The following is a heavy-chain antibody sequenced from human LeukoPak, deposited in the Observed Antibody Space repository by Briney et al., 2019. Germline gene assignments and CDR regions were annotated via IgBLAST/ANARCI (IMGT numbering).Heavy chain of an antibody. CDR3: TRAVREDCSSTSCLYYGMDV. V-gene: IGHV1-18*01. J-gene: IGHJ6*02. CDR1: GYTFTNYH. Sequence: ASVKVSCKASGYTFTNYHIAWVRQAPGQGLEWMGWVSTNHGNTVYAQRLQGRVTMTTDTSTSVAYMELRSLTSDDTAVYYCTRAVREDCSSTSCLYYGMDVWGQGTTVTVSS. CDR2: VSTNHGNT. D-gene: IGHD2-2*01.